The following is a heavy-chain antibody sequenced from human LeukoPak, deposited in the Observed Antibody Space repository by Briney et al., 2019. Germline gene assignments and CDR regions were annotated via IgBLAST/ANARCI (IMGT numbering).Heavy chain of an antibody. V-gene: IGHV4-59*01. CDR2: IYDSGTT. CDR3: ARETTLTGYSSGLGFNY. D-gene: IGHD6-19*01. CDR1: GGSISGWY. Sequence: PSETLSLTCAVSGGSISGWYWSWIRQPPGKGQEWIGHIYDSGTTNYNPSLKSRVTMSVDSSKNQFSLKLTSVTAADTAVYYCARETTLTGYSSGLGFNYWGQGTLVTVSS. J-gene: IGHJ4*02.